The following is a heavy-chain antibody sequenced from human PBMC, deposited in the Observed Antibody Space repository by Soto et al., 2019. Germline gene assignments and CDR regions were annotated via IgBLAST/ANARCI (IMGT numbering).Heavy chain of an antibody. J-gene: IGHJ5*02. CDR3: ARDNFVGRRFDP. V-gene: IGHV4-31*03. CDR2: IYYSWIT. Sequence: QVQLQESGPGLVKPSQTLSLTCTVSGGSISSGGYYWSWIRQHPGKGLEWIGYIYYSWITYYNPSLKRRVTIPVDTSKNQFSPNLSSVTAADTAVYYCARDNFVGRRFDPWGQGTLVTVSS. CDR1: GGSISSGGYY. D-gene: IGHD1-26*01.